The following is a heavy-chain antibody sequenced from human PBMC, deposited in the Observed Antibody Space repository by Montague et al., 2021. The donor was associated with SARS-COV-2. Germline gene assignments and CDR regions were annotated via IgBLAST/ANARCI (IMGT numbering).Heavy chain of an antibody. D-gene: IGHD2-15*01. CDR2: IGGSGDT. J-gene: IGHJ4*02. V-gene: IGHV3-23*01. CDR1: GFTSGFIFRKVA. CDR3: AKEMGHGRPFDY. Sequence: SLRLSCAASGFTSGFIFRKVAMSWLRQAPGKGLEWVSAIGGSGDTYYADSVKGRFAISRDNSKNTLYLQMNSLRADDTAVYYCAKEMGHGRPFDYWGQGALVTVSS.